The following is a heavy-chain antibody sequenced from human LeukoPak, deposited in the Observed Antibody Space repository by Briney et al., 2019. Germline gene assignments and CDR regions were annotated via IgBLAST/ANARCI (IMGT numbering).Heavy chain of an antibody. Sequence: PSETLSLTCTVSGGSISSYYWSWIRQPPGKGLEWIGYIYYSGSTNYNPSLKSRVTISVDTSKNQFSLKLSSVTAADTAVYYCARRRGIVVVPAAYNWFDPWGQGTLVTVSS. D-gene: IGHD2-2*01. V-gene: IGHV4-59*12. CDR1: GGSISSYY. CDR2: IYYSGST. CDR3: ARRRGIVVVPAAYNWFDP. J-gene: IGHJ5*02.